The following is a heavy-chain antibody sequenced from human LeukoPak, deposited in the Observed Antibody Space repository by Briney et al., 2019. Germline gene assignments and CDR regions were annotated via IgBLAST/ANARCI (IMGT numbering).Heavy chain of an antibody. V-gene: IGHV1-2*02. CDR2: INPNSGGT. CDR3: ATSNHVAPALGYFDS. Sequence: ASVTVSCKASGYIFTDYYIHWVRQARGLGLEWMGWINPNSGGTYFAQKFEARVTLTRDTSINTGYMDLRSLRSDDTAVYYCATSNHVAPALGYFDSWGQGTLVTVSS. CDR1: GYIFTDYY. J-gene: IGHJ4*02. D-gene: IGHD5-18*01.